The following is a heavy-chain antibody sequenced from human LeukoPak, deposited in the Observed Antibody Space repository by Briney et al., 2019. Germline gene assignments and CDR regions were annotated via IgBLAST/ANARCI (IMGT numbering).Heavy chain of an antibody. CDR3: ARSELGYNYYYMDV. CDR1: GFTFSSYN. Sequence: GGSLRLSCAASGFTFSSYNMNWVRQAPGKGLEWVSSISSSSSYIYYADSVKGRFTISRDNAKKSLYLQMNSLRAEDTAVYYCARSELGYNYYYMDVWGKGTTVTISS. J-gene: IGHJ6*03. D-gene: IGHD3-10*01. CDR2: ISSSSSYI. V-gene: IGHV3-21*01.